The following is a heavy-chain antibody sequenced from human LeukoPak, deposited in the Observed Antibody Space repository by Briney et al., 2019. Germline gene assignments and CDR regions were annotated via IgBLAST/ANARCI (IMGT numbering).Heavy chain of an antibody. J-gene: IGHJ4*02. CDR1: GFSFSTYE. V-gene: IGHV3-30-3*01. D-gene: IGHD6-13*01. Sequence: PGGSLRLSCATSGFSFSTYEMSWVRQAPGKGLEWVAVISYDGSNKYYADSVKGRFTISRDNSKSTLYLQMNSLRAEDTAVYYCARVSIAAALPDYWGQGTLVTVSS. CDR2: ISYDGSNK. CDR3: ARVSIAAALPDY.